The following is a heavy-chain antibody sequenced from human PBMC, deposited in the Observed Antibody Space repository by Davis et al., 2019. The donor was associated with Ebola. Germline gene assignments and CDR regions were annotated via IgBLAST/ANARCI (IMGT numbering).Heavy chain of an antibody. CDR1: GFTFSSYS. Sequence: GGSLRLSCAASGFTFSSYSMDWVRQAPGKGLEWVSAIGTAGDKYYPGSVKGRFTISREHAKNSLYLQMNSLRAGDTAVYYCARATSSGWYGGGWYFDLWGRGTLVTVSS. CDR3: ARATSSGWYGGGWYFDL. D-gene: IGHD6-19*01. J-gene: IGHJ2*01. CDR2: IGTAGDK. V-gene: IGHV3-13*01.